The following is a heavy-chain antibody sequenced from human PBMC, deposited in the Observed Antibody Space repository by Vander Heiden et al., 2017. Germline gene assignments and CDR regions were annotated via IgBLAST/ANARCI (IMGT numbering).Heavy chain of an antibody. D-gene: IGHD2-21*01. Sequence: EVQLVESGGGLVQPGGSLRLSCAASGFTFSSYSMNWVRQAPGKGLEWVSYISSRRRTIDYADSVKGRFTISRENAKNSLYMKMKSLRAEDTAVDYCARVKSLDYWGQGTMVTVSS. V-gene: IGHV3-48*01. CDR3: ARVKSLDY. CDR1: GFTFSSYS. CDR2: ISSRRRTI. J-gene: IGHJ4*02.